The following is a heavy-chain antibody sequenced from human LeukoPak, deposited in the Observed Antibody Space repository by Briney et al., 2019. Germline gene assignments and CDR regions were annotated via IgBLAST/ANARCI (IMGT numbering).Heavy chain of an antibody. D-gene: IGHD4-23*01. CDR3: ARPGATVVTNYYFDY. CDR2: IYYSGST. J-gene: IGHJ4*02. V-gene: IGHV4-59*12. Sequence: SETLSLTCTVSGVSIRSYYWSWLRQPPGKGLEWMGYIYYSGSTNYNPSLKSRVTISVDTSKNQFSLKLSSVTAADTAVYYCARPGATVVTNYYFDYWGQGTLVTVSS. CDR1: GVSIRSYY.